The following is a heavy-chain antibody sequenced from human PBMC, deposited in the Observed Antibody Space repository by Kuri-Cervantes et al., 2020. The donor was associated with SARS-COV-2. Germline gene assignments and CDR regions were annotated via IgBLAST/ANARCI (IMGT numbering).Heavy chain of an antibody. D-gene: IGHD5-24*01. J-gene: IGHJ4*02. Sequence: ASVKVSCKASGYTFTSYGISWVRQAPGQGLEWMGWISACNGNTNYAQKLQGRVTMTTDTSTSTAYMELRSLRSDDTAVYYCATKPHRDGQTPPLDYWGQGTLVTVSS. V-gene: IGHV1-18*01. CDR3: ATKPHRDGQTPPLDY. CDR2: ISACNGNT. CDR1: GYTFTSYG.